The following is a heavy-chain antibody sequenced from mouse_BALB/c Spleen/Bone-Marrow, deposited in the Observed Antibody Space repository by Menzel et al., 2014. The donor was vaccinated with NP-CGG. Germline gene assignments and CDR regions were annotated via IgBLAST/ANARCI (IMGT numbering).Heavy chain of an antibody. V-gene: IGHV5-6-3*01. CDR1: GFTFSSYG. D-gene: IGHD2-4*01. J-gene: IGHJ2*01. CDR3: ARDYDYDY. Sequence: QLVESGGGLVQPGGSLKLSCAASGFTFSSYGMSWVRQTPDKRLELVATINSNGGSTYYPDSVKGRFTISRDNAKNTLYLQMSSLKSEDTAMYYCARDYDYDYWGQGTTLTVSS. CDR2: INSNGGST.